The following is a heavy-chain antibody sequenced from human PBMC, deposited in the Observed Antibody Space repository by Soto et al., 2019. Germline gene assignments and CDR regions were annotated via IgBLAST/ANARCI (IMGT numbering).Heavy chain of an antibody. V-gene: IGHV1-69*13. D-gene: IGHD3-22*01. J-gene: IGHJ4*02. CDR1: GGTFNSYA. CDR2: IIPIFGTA. CDR3: ASHYDSGGYYYRGLDY. Sequence: ASVKVSCKASGGTFNSYAISWVRQAPGQGLEWMGGIIPIFGTADYAQKFQGRVTITAVESTSTAYMGLSSLRSEDTAVYYCASHYDSGGYYYRGLDYWGQGTLVTVSS.